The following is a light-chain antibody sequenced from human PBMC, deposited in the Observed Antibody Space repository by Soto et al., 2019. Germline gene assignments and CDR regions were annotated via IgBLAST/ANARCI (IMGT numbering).Light chain of an antibody. J-gene: IGKJ2*01. CDR2: KAS. CDR3: HQYHKFPYT. Sequence: DIQMTQSPSTLSASVEDRVTITCRASQSISAWLAWYQQKPGKAPKLLVYKASTLETGGPSRFSGSGSGTEFTLTISSLQPDDFATFYCHQYHKFPYTFGQGTKLEIK. V-gene: IGKV1-5*03. CDR1: QSISAW.